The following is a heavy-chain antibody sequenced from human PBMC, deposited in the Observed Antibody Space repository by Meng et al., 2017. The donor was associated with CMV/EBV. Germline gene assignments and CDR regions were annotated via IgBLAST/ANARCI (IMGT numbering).Heavy chain of an antibody. D-gene: IGHD6-6*01. V-gene: IGHV1-69*01. CDR1: GGTVSSYA. CDR2: IIPIFGTA. Sequence: QAGRSGAEGNKPGSSVEVSCKASGGTVSSYAISWVRQAPGQGLEWMGGIIPIFGTANYAQKFQGRVTITADESTSTAYMELSSLRSEDTAVYYCARDYSGIAARPGFDPWGQGTLVTVSS. J-gene: IGHJ5*02. CDR3: ARDYSGIAARPGFDP.